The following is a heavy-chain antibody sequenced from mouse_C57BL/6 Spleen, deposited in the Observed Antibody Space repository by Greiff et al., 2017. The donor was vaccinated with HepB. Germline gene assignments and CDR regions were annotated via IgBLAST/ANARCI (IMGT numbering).Heavy chain of an antibody. Sequence: QVQLKQSGPELVKPGASVKISCKASGYAFSSSWMNWVKQRPGKGLEWIGRIYPGDGDTNYNGKFKGKATLTADKSSSTAYMQLSSLTSEDSAVYFCAREGTTVVHFDYWGQGTTLTVSS. CDR1: GYAFSSSW. CDR2: IYPGDGDT. CDR3: AREGTTVVHFDY. D-gene: IGHD1-1*01. V-gene: IGHV1-82*01. J-gene: IGHJ2*01.